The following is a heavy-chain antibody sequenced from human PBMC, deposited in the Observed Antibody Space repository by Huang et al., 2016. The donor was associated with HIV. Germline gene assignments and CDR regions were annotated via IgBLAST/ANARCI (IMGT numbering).Heavy chain of an antibody. CDR3: ARHAGTSRRYYFDF. Sequence: QVQLQESGPGLVRPSETLSLTCIVSGVSINSRTYYWGWIRKPPGRGLVWLGSMYLSGSTDYNSSLKRRVPMSIDTSKNEFALKLGSVTAADTAVYYCARHAGTSRRYYFDFWGRGTLVTVSS. D-gene: IGHD2-2*01. J-gene: IGHJ4*02. CDR1: GVSINSRTYY. V-gene: IGHV4-39*01. CDR2: MYLSGST.